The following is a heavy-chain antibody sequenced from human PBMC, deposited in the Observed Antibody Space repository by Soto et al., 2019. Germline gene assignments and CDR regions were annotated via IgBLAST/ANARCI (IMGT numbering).Heavy chain of an antibody. J-gene: IGHJ6*02. CDR3: ARRGNYYYGMGV. CDR2: IYPGDSDT. V-gene: IGHV5-51*01. CDR1: GYSFTSYW. Sequence: GESLKISCKGSGYSFTSYWIGWVRQMPGKGLAWMGIIYPGDSDTRYSPAFQGQVTSSADKSISTALRQWMSLKASDTLIDDCARRGNYYYGMGVWGQETTVTVSS.